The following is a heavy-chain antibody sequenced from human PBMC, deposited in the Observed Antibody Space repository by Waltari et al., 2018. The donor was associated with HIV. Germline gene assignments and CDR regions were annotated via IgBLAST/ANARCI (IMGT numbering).Heavy chain of an antibody. CDR3: ASLHYSSGSEY. CDR1: AGSTTSPTSH. Sequence: QLQLQESGPRLVKPSETLSPTRTAPAGSTTSPTSHWGWIRQPPGKGLEWIGSIYFSGNTYYNPSLKSRVTISVDTSKNQFSLKVNSVTAADTAVYYCASLHYSSGSEYWGQGTLVTVSS. D-gene: IGHD6-19*01. J-gene: IGHJ4*02. CDR2: IYFSGNT. V-gene: IGHV4-39*01.